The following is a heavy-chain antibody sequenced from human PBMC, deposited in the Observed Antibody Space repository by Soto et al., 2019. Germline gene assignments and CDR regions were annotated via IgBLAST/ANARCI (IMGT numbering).Heavy chain of an antibody. D-gene: IGHD3-22*01. CDR1: GGSISSFY. V-gene: IGHV4-59*01. CDR3: ARGGYYYDSSGYYGY. Sequence: SETMSLTSTVSGGSISSFYWSWIRQPPGKGLEWIGYIYYSGSTNYNPSLKSRVTISVDTSKNQFSLKLSSVTAADTAVYYCARGGYYYDSSGYYGYWGQGTLVTVSS. CDR2: IYYSGST. J-gene: IGHJ4*02.